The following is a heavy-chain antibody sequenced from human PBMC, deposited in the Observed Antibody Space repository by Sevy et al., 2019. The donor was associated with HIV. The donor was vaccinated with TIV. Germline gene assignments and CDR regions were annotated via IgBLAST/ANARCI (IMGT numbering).Heavy chain of an antibody. CDR2: MYYSWKT. D-gene: IGHD5-12*01. CDR3: AGRYSGYEH. V-gene: IGHV4-39*01. Sequence: SETLSLTCTVSGGSISSGSYFWGWIRQPPGKGLEWIGSMYYSWKTYYHPSLKSRSTASVNTSKNLYSRTLTPVTAADTAVYFCAGRYSGYEHWGQGILVTVSS. J-gene: IGHJ4*02. CDR1: GGSISSGSYF.